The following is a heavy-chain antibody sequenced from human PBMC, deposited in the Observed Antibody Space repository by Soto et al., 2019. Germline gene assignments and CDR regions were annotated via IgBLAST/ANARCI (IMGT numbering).Heavy chain of an antibody. Sequence: SLRLSCAASGFTFSSYGMHWVRQSPGKGLEWVAAISYDGSKKYYVDSVKARFTISRDNSKNTVYLQVNSLSAEDTAVYTCARGRGSNYYGLAVGARGTTVPVS. D-gene: IGHD3-10*01. V-gene: IGHV3-30*03. CDR3: ARGRGSNYYGLAV. CDR1: GFTFSSYG. J-gene: IGHJ6*02. CDR2: ISYDGSKK.